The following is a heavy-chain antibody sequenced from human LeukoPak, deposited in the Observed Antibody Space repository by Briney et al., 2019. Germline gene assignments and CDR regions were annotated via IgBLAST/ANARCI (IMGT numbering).Heavy chain of an antibody. CDR2: INPDSGGT. D-gene: IGHD3-16*01. CDR3: ASGAIGGGAFDI. J-gene: IGHJ3*02. V-gene: IGHV1-2*02. Sequence: ASVKVSCKASGYTFTDYYMHWVRQAPGQGLEWMGWINPDSGGTNYPQKFQGRVTMTRDTSISIAYMDLSSLRSDDTAVYYCASGAIGGGAFDIWGQGTMVTVSS. CDR1: GYTFTDYY.